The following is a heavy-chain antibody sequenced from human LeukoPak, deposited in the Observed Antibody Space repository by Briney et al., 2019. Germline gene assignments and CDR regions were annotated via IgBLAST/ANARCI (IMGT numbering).Heavy chain of an antibody. J-gene: IGHJ4*02. Sequence: GGSLRLSCAASGFTFCRYGVHCVRESPGTEVEWGAVIAYDGSNKYYAASVKARFAISRDNSKHTLYLHWNSLRAEDRAVHYWARGDNVAAACFDHWGQGTLVTVSS. V-gene: IGHV3-30*03. D-gene: IGHD6-13*01. CDR3: ARGDNVAAACFDH. CDR2: IAYDGSNK. CDR1: GFTFCRYG.